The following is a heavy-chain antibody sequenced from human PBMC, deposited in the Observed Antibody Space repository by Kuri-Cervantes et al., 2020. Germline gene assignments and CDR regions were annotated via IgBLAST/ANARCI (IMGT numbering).Heavy chain of an antibody. CDR1: GFTFSSYS. Sequence: GGSLRLSCAASGFTFSSYSVNWVRQAPGKGLEWVSSISSSSSYIYYADSVKGRFTISRDNAKNSLYLQMNSLRAEDTAVYYCVRDRPFLWIDTYYYYYGMDVWGQGTTVTVSS. CDR3: VRDRPFLWIDTYYYYYGMDV. V-gene: IGHV3-21*01. J-gene: IGHJ6*02. CDR2: ISSSSSYI. D-gene: IGHD2-2*03.